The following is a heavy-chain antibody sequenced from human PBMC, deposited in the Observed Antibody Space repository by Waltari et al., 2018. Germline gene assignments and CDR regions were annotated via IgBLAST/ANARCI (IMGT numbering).Heavy chain of an antibody. Sequence: QVQLVQSGAEVKKPGASVKVSCQASGYTFTSYYMHWVRQAPGQGLEWMGIINPSGGSTSYAQEFQGRVTMTRETSTSTVYMELSSLRSDDTAVYYCARDSSGWSVDYWGQGTLVTVSS. J-gene: IGHJ4*02. CDR1: GYTFTSYY. CDR3: ARDSSGWSVDY. CDR2: INPSGGST. D-gene: IGHD6-19*01. V-gene: IGHV1-46*01.